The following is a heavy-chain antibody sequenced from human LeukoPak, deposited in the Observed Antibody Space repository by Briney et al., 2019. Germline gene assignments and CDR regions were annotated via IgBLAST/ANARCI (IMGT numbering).Heavy chain of an antibody. Sequence: PSETLSLTCTVSGGSVSSGSYYGTWIRQPPRKGLEWIGYIYYSGSTNYRPSRKSRVTISVDTSKNQFSLKLSSVTAADTAVYYCARVNCGGDCYSARGDWFDPWGQGTLLTVSS. D-gene: IGHD2-21*02. CDR1: GGSVSSGSYY. CDR3: ARVNCGGDCYSARGDWFDP. V-gene: IGHV4-61*01. J-gene: IGHJ5*02. CDR2: IYYSGST.